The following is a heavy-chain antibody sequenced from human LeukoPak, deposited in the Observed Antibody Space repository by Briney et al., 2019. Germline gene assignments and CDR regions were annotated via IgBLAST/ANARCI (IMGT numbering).Heavy chain of an antibody. CDR2: IFYSGST. CDR1: GGSISSGDYY. J-gene: IGHJ5*02. Sequence: KPSQTLSLTCTVSGGSISSGDYYCSWIRQPPGKGLEWIGYIFYSGSTYYNPSLKSRVTISVDTSKNQFSLKLSSVTAADTAVYYCAREWIAAAGMDNWFDPWGQGTLVTVSS. D-gene: IGHD6-13*01. V-gene: IGHV4-30-4*01. CDR3: AREWIAAAGMDNWFDP.